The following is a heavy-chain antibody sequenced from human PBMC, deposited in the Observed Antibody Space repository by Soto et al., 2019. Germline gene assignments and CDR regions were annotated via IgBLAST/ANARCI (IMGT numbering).Heavy chain of an antibody. J-gene: IGHJ4*02. V-gene: IGHV3-13*01. D-gene: IGHD3-16*01. CDR2: IGTAGNT. CDR3: ARADRESYHNIDY. Sequence: EVQLVESGGGLVQPGGSLRLSCAASGFTFSSYDMHWVRQPTGKGLEWVSGIGTAGNTYYPDSVKGRFSISREDAKNSFFLHMNSLRVGDTAVYYCARADRESYHNIDYWGQGTLVTVSS. CDR1: GFTFSSYD.